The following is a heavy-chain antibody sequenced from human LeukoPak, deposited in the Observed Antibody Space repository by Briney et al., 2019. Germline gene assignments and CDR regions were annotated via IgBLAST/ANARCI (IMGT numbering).Heavy chain of an antibody. CDR2: ISSDGSTT. D-gene: IGHD1-14*01. Sequence: GGSLRLSCATSGFTFSTSWMHWVRQAPGKGLVWVSRISSDGSTTTYADSVKGRFTISRDNAKNTLYLQMNSLRVEDTAVYYCARTTSGDWGQGTLVTVSS. CDR1: GFTFSTSW. V-gene: IGHV3-74*01. CDR3: ARTTSGD. J-gene: IGHJ4*02.